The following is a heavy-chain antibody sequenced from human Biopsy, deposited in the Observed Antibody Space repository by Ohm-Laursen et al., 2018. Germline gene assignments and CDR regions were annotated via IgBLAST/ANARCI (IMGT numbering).Heavy chain of an antibody. J-gene: IGHJ3*01. V-gene: IGHV3-7*01. D-gene: IGHD2/OR15-2a*01. CDR2: IKRDGSQS. Sequence: SLRLSCSASGFAFSTYWMTWVRQAPGKGLEWVANIKRDGSQSNHADSVKGRFTISRDNAKNSLYLQMNSLRAEDKAVYYCTRDTTYYAGTTYYDALDVWGQGTTVTVSS. CDR3: TRDTTYYAGTTYYDALDV. CDR1: GFAFSTYW.